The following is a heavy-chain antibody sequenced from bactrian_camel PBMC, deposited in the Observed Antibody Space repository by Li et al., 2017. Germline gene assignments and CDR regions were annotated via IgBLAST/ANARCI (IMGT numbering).Heavy chain of an antibody. Sequence: HVQLVESGGDLVQPGGSLRLSCAASGFTISSYYINWVRQAPGKGLEWVSNIRSDGSYTYYADSVKGRFTISRDNAKNTVYLQLNGLKSEDTALYYCATDPFVLVVAGSTFGFWGQGTQVTVS. D-gene: IGHD2*01. CDR3: ATDPFVLVVAGSTFGF. V-gene: IGHV3-2*01. J-gene: IGHJ6*01. CDR1: GFTISSYY. CDR2: IRSDGSYT.